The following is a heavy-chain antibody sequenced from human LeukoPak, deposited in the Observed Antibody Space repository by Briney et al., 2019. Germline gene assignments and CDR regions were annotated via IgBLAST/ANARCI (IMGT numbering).Heavy chain of an antibody. CDR2: IYYSGST. CDR1: GGSISSSSYY. CDR3: ARAYDFWSGYHFTYDY. Sequence: TSSETLSLTCTVSGGSISSSSYYWGRIRQPPGKGLEWIGSIYYSGSTYYNPSLKSRVTISVDTSKNQFSLKLSSVTAADTAVYYCARAYDFWSGYHFTYDYRGEGTLVTVSS. V-gene: IGHV4-39*01. J-gene: IGHJ4*02. D-gene: IGHD3-3*01.